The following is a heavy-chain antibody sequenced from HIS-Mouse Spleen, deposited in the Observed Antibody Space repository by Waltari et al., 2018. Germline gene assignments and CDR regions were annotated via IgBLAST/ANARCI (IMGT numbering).Heavy chain of an antibody. CDR3: AAPGYSSSWYAFDI. Sequence: QVQLQESGPGLVKPSETLSLTCTVSGGAISSYYWSWIRQPPGRGLQWIGYISYSGRTNYNPSLKSRVTISVETGKNQCSLKLSAVTAADTAVYYCAAPGYSSSWYAFDIWGQGTMVTVSS. J-gene: IGHJ3*02. CDR1: GGAISSYY. CDR2: ISYSGRT. D-gene: IGHD6-13*01. V-gene: IGHV4-59*08.